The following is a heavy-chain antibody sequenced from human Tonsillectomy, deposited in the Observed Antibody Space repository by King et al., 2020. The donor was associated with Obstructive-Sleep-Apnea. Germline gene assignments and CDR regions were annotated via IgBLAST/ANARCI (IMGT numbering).Heavy chain of an antibody. J-gene: IGHJ6*02. CDR2: ISYDGSNK. CDR3: AKTRREGQLVLNYYFGMDV. Sequence: VQLVESGGGVVQPGRSLRLSCAASGFTFSSYGMHWVRQAPGKGLEWVAVISYDGSNKYYADSVKGRFTISRDNSKNTLYLQMNSLRAEDTAVYYCAKTRREGQLVLNYYFGMDVWGQGTTVTVSS. V-gene: IGHV3-30*18. CDR1: GFTFSSYG. D-gene: IGHD6-6*01.